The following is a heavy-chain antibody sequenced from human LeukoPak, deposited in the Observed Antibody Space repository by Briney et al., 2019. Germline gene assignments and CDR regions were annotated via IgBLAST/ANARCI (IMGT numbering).Heavy chain of an antibody. CDR1: GGSFSGYY. CDR3: ARTGWGLRPWKIYTYYFDY. Sequence: SETLSLTCAVYGGSFSGYYWSWIRQPPGKGLEWFGEINHSGSTNYNPSLKSRVTISVDTSKNQFSLKLSSVTAAVTAVYYCARTGWGLRPWKIYTYYFDYWGQGTLVTVSS. V-gene: IGHV4-34*01. J-gene: IGHJ4*02. CDR2: INHSGST. D-gene: IGHD2-21*02.